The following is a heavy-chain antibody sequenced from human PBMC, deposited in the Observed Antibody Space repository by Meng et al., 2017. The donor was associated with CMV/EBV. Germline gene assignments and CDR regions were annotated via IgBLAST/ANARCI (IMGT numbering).Heavy chain of an antibody. CDR3: AKGRSIAAARFIDY. Sequence: GESLKISCAASGFTFSSYSMNWVRQAPGKGLEWVAVIWYDGSNKYYADSVKGRFTISRDNSKNTLYLQMNGLRAEDTAVYYCAKGRSIAAARFIDYWGQGTLVTVSS. CDR2: IWYDGSNK. J-gene: IGHJ4*02. V-gene: IGHV3-33*06. CDR1: GFTFSSYS. D-gene: IGHD6-13*01.